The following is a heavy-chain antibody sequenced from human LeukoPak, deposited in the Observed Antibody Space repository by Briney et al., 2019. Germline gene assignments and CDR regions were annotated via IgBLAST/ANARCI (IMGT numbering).Heavy chain of an antibody. V-gene: IGHV1-2*02. CDR2: INPNSGGT. Sequence: ASVKVSCKASGYTFTGYYMHWVRQAPGQGLEWMGWINPNSGGTNYAQKFQGRVTMARDTSISTAYMELSRLRSDDTAVYDCARDRATYYDILTGYYTRNWFDPWGQGTLVTVSS. D-gene: IGHD3-9*01. J-gene: IGHJ5*02. CDR1: GYTFTGYY. CDR3: ARDRATYYDILTGYYTRNWFDP.